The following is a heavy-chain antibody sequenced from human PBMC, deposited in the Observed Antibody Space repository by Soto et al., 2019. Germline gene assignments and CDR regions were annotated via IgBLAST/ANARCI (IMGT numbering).Heavy chain of an antibody. CDR1: GGSVSSGSYY. CDR2: IYYSGST. J-gene: IGHJ4*02. D-gene: IGHD6-13*01. Sequence: SETLSLTCTVSGGSVSSGSYYWSWIRQPPGKGLEWIGYIYYSGSTNYNPSLKSRVTISVDTSKNQFSLKLSSVTAADTAVYYCARTAAAGSCVDYGGQGTLVTVSS. CDR3: ARTAAAGSCVDY. V-gene: IGHV4-61*01.